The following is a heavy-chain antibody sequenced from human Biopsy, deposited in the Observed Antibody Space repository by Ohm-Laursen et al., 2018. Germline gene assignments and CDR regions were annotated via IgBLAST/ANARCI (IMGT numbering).Heavy chain of an antibody. V-gene: IGHV4-4*07. CDR2: IYSSGRT. Sequence: SETLSLTCTVSGGSISDYFWSWIRQPADKELEYIGRIYSSGRTLYNPSLKSRVTMSVATSDNQFSLKLSSVTAADTAVYFCARDAYGDYDTYY. J-gene: IGHJ6*03. CDR1: GGSISDYF. D-gene: IGHD4-17*01. CDR3: ARDAYGDYDTYY.